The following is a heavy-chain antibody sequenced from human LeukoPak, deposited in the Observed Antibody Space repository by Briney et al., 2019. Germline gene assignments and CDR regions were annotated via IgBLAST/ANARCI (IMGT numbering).Heavy chain of an antibody. CDR1: GLTVSSNY. CDR3: TKDPNGDYVGAFDF. D-gene: IGHD4-17*01. V-gene: IGHV3-53*01. CDR2: IYSGGST. J-gene: IGHJ3*01. Sequence: GGSLRLSCAASGLTVSSNYMSWVRQAPGKGLEWVSVIYSGGSTYYTDSLRGRFTISRDDSKNTVYLQMNSLRAEDTAVYYCTKDPNGDYVGAFDFWGQGTMVTVS.